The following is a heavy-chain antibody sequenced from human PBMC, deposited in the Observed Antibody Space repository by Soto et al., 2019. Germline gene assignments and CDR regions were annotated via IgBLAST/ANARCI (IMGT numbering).Heavy chain of an antibody. CDR3: AKHMSNGSPDY. Sequence: EVQLLESGGALVQPGGSLRLSCAASGFTFSSDAMSWVRQAPGKGLEWVSLISASGGGTYYADSVKGRFTISRDNAKNTLYLQMNSLSAEDTAVFYCAKHMSNGSPDYWGQGTLVTVSS. CDR1: GFTFSSDA. D-gene: IGHD2-8*01. J-gene: IGHJ4*02. V-gene: IGHV3-23*01. CDR2: ISASGGGT.